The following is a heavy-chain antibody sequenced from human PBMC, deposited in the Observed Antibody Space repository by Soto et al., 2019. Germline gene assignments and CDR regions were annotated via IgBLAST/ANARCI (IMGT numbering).Heavy chain of an antibody. CDR1: GFTFSSYA. D-gene: IGHD6-13*01. CDR2: ISSNGGST. J-gene: IGHJ4*02. CDR3: VKDRWVDY. V-gene: IGHV3-64D*06. Sequence: PGGSLRLSCSVSGFTFSSYAMHWVRQAPGKGLEYVPSISSNGGSTYYPDSVKGRFTISRDNSKNTLYLQMSSLRVEDTAVYYCVKDRWVDYWGQGTLVTVSS.